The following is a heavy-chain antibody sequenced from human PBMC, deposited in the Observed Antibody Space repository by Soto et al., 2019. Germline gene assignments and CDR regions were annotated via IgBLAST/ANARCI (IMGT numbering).Heavy chain of an antibody. CDR1: GGSISSYY. CDR2: IYYSGST. Sequence: SETLSLTCTVSGGSISSYYWSWIRQPPGKGLEWIGYIYYSGSTNYNPSLKSRVTISVDKSKNQFSLKLSSVTAADTAVYYCARVRKTTVTYYYYGMDVWGQGTTVTVSS. CDR3: ARVRKTTVTYYYYGMDV. V-gene: IGHV4-59*12. D-gene: IGHD4-17*01. J-gene: IGHJ6*02.